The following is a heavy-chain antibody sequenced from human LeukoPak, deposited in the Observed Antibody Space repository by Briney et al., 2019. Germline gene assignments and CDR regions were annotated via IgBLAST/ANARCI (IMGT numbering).Heavy chain of an antibody. D-gene: IGHD6-13*01. CDR1: GFTFSDYY. CDR3: ARSGRQLVHPIDY. V-gene: IGHV3-66*02. J-gene: IGHJ4*02. CDR2: IYSGGST. Sequence: GGSLRLSCAASGFTFSDYYMSWIRQAPGKGLEWVSVIYSGGSTYYADSVKGRFSISRDNSKNTLYLQMNSLRAEDTAVYYCARSGRQLVHPIDYWGQGTLVTVSS.